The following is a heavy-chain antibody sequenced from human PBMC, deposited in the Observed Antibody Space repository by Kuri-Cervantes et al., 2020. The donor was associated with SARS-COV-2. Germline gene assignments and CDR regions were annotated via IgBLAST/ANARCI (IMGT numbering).Heavy chain of an antibody. CDR1: VGSFSGYY. D-gene: IGHD6-19*01. CDR3: ARGKSGWPRRLGN. V-gene: IGHV4-34*01. Sequence: SQTLSLTCAVYVGSFSGYYWTWIRQPPGKGLEWIGEINHSGSTNYNPSLKSRVTISVDTSKNQFSLNLNSLTAADTAVYYCARGKSGWPRRLGNWGQGTLVTVSS. J-gene: IGHJ4*02. CDR2: INHSGST.